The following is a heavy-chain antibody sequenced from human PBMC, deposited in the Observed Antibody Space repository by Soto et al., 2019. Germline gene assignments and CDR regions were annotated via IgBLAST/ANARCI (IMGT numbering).Heavy chain of an antibody. V-gene: IGHV1-18*01. CDR3: ARKGTGAPVDY. D-gene: IGHD1-1*01. Sequence: ASVKVSCKASGYTFRIYGISWARQAPGQGLEWMGWISANNGDTHYAQNLQGRVTLTTDTSTSTAYMEVRSLRSDDTAVYFCARKGTGAPVDYWGQGTLVTVSS. CDR1: GYTFRIYG. CDR2: ISANNGDT. J-gene: IGHJ4*02.